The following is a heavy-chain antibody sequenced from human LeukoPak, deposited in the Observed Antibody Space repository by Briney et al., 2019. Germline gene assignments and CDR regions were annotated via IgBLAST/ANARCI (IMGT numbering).Heavy chain of an antibody. Sequence: PGGSLRLSCAASGFTFSCYEMNWVRQAPGKGLEWVSYISSSGSTIYYADSVKGRFTISRDKAKNSLYLQMNSLRAEDTAVYYCAELGITIIGGVWGKGTTVTISS. CDR1: GFTFSCYE. CDR3: AELGITIIGGV. J-gene: IGHJ6*04. CDR2: ISSSGSTI. D-gene: IGHD3-10*02. V-gene: IGHV3-48*03.